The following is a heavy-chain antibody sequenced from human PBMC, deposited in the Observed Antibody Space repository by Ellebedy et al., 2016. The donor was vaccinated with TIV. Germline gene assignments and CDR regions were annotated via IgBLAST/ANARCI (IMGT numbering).Heavy chain of an antibody. V-gene: IGHV3-33*01. CDR1: GFTFSSYG. J-gene: IGHJ4*02. Sequence: GESLKISCAASGFTFSSYGMPWVRHAPGKGLEWVAIIWYDGSNKYYADSVKGRFTISRDSSKNTLYLQMNSLRAEDTAVYYCARDRKSRVGVTFYFDYWGQGNLVTVSS. D-gene: IGHD1-26*01. CDR2: IWYDGSNK. CDR3: ARDRKSRVGVTFYFDY.